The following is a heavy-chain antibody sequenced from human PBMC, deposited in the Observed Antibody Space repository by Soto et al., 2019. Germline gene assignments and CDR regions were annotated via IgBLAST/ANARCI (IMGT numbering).Heavy chain of an antibody. V-gene: IGHV3-9*01. J-gene: IGHJ6*02. D-gene: IGHD3-10*01. CDR3: VKEKDYYGAGNNYYYYYGMDV. Sequence: EGQLVESGGGLVQPGRSLRLSCAASGFTFEKYAMHWVRQAPGKGLEWVSAISWNSVTILYEDSVKGRFTISRDNAKNSLYLQMNSLRVEDTVLYYFVKEKDYYGAGNNYYYYYGMDVWGQGSTVTVSS. CDR1: GFTFEKYA. CDR2: ISWNSVTI.